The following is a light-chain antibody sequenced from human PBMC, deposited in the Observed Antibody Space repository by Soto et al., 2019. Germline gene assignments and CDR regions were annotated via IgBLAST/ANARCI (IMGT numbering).Light chain of an antibody. Sequence: DIVMTQSPATLSVSPGERATLSCRASQSVSSNLAWYQQKPGQAPRLLIYGASTRVAGFPARFSGSGSGTEFTLTISSLQSEDFAVYYCQQYNNWPPLTFGGGTKVEIK. CDR3: QQYNNWPPLT. V-gene: IGKV3-15*01. CDR1: QSVSSN. CDR2: GAS. J-gene: IGKJ4*01.